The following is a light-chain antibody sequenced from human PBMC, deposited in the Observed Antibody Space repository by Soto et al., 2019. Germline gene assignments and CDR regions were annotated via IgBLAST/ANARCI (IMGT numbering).Light chain of an antibody. V-gene: IGLV2-23*01. CDR3: CSYAGSSTVV. J-gene: IGLJ2*01. CDR1: SSDVGSYNL. Sequence: QSALTRPASVSGSPGQSITISCTGTSSDVGSYNLVSWYQQHPGKAPKLMSYEGSKRPSGVSDRFSGSKSGNTASLTISGLQAEDEADYYCCSYAGSSTVVFGGGTKLTVL. CDR2: EGS.